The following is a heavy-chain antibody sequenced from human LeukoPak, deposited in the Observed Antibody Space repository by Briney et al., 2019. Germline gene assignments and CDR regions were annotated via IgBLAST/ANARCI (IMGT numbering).Heavy chain of an antibody. J-gene: IGHJ5*02. CDR1: GGSFSGYY. Sequence: SETLSLTCAVYGGSFSGYYWSWIRQPPGKGLEWIGEINHSGSTNYNPSLKSRVTISVDTSKNQFSLKLSSVTAADTAVYYCASAYCSSTTCYFRRFDPWGQGTLVTVSS. CDR3: ASAYCSSTTCYFRRFDP. V-gene: IGHV4-34*01. CDR2: INHSGST. D-gene: IGHD2-2*01.